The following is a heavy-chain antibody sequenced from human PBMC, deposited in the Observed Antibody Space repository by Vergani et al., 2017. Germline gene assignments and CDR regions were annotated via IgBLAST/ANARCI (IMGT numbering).Heavy chain of an antibody. Sequence: EVDLVESGGGLAQPGGSLRLSCAASGFTFSSHAMCWVRQAPGKGLEWVSCIGGSGEKIFYADSVKGRFTISRDNSKNTLYLQMNSLRAEDTAVYYCARXEGGWKVAAEYFQHWGQGTLVTVSS. J-gene: IGHJ1*01. D-gene: IGHD6-19*01. CDR1: GFTFSSHA. CDR3: ARXEGGWKVAAEYFQH. V-gene: IGHV3-23*04. CDR2: IGGSGEKI.